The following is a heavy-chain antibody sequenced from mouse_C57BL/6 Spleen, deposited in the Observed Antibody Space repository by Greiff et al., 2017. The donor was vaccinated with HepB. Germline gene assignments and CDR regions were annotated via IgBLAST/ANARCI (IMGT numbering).Heavy chain of an antibody. V-gene: IGHV1-81*01. CDR2: IYPRSGNT. Sequence: QVQLQQSGAELARPGASVKLSCKASGYTFTSYGISWVKQRTGQGLEWIGEIYPRSGNTYYNEKFKGKATLTADKSSSTAYMELRSLTSEDSAVYFCARYEGLAYWGQGTLVTVSA. J-gene: IGHJ3*01. CDR3: ARYEGLAY. CDR1: GYTFTSYG. D-gene: IGHD2-12*01.